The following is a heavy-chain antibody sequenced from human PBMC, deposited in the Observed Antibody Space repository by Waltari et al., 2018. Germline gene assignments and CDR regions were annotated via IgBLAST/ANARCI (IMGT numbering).Heavy chain of an antibody. J-gene: IGHJ4*02. CDR1: VGSISSSSYY. CDR2: IYYSGST. D-gene: IGHD6-13*01. Sequence: VGSISSSSYYWGWIRQPPGKGLEWIGSIYYSGSTYYNPSLKSRVTISVDTSKNQFSLKLSSVTAADTAVYYCARLAIAAAGTSDYWGQGTLVTVSS. V-gene: IGHV4-39*01. CDR3: ARLAIAAAGTSDY.